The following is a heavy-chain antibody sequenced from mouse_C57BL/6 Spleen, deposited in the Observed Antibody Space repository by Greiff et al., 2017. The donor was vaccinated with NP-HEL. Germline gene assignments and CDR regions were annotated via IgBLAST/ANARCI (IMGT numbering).Heavy chain of an antibody. CDR2: IYPGDGDT. CDR3: ARSELRGRYFDY. V-gene: IGHV1-82*01. D-gene: IGHD3-2*02. J-gene: IGHJ2*01. Sequence: QVQLQQSGPELVKPGASVKISCKASGYAFSCSWMNWVKQRPGKGLEWIGRIYPGDGDTNYNGKFKGKATLTADKSSSTAYMQLSSLTSEDSAVYFCARSELRGRYFDYWGQGTTLTVSS. CDR1: GYAFSCSW.